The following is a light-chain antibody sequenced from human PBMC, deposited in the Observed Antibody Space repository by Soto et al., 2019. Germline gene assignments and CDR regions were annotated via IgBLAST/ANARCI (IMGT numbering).Light chain of an antibody. CDR2: DAS. CDR3: QQYESFPFT. CDR1: QTLSNW. V-gene: IGKV1-5*01. Sequence: DIQMTQSPSTLSASVGDRVTITCRASQTLSNWLAWYQQKPGKAPKLLIYDASSLHSGGPSRFSGSGSGAEVTLTISSLQPDDFATYWCQQYESFPFTFGPGTKV. J-gene: IGKJ3*01.